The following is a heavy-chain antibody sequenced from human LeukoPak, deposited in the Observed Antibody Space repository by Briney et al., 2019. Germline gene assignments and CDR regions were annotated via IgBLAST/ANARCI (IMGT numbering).Heavy chain of an antibody. CDR2: ISSSSSYI. CDR1: GFSFSSYS. J-gene: IGHJ4*02. D-gene: IGHD5-24*01. CDR3: ARAFADGYNSSPFDY. V-gene: IGHV3-21*01. Sequence: GGSLRLSCAASGFSFSSYSMNWVRQAPGKGLEWVSSISSSSSYIYYADSVKGRFTISRDNAKNSLYLQMNSLRAEDTAVYYCARAFADGYNSSPFDYWGQGTLVTVSS.